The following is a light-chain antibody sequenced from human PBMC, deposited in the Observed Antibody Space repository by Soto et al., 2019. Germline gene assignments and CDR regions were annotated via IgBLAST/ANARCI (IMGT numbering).Light chain of an antibody. V-gene: IGLV2-14*01. CDR2: DVS. CDR1: SSDVGGYNY. CDR3: SSDTSSSSLFV. J-gene: IGLJ1*01. Sequence: QSVLTQPASVSGSPGQSITISCTGTSSDVGGYNYVSWYQQHPGKAPKLMIYDVSNRPSGVSNRFSGSKSGNTASLTISGLQDEDEADYYCSSDTSSSSLFVFGTGTNVTVL.